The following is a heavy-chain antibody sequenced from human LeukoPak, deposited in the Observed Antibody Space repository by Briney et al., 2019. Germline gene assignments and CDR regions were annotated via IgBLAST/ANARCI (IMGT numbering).Heavy chain of an antibody. CDR3: VRDYSSGWPMTYYNPYIDL. V-gene: IGHV4-4*07. J-gene: IGHJ6*03. CDR1: GGSVSRYY. D-gene: IGHD6-19*01. CDR2: VFVTGSP. Sequence: SETLSLTCTVYGGSVSRYYWSWIRLPAGKGVEWIGRVFVTGSPNYSPSLKSRVTISLDASKNQLFLRLASVTAADTAVYYCVRDYSSGWPMTYYNPYIDLWGKGTMVTVSS.